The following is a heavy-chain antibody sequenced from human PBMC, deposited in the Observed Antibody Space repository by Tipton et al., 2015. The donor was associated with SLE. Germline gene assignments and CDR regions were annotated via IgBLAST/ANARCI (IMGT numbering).Heavy chain of an antibody. CDR3: ARVLDVWSGYYTGFDAFDT. J-gene: IGHJ3*02. Sequence: TLSLTCTVSGYSISSGYYWGWIRQPPGKGLEWIGSIYHSGSTYYNPSLKSRVTISVDTPKNQFSLKLSSVTAADTAVYYCARVLDVWSGYYTGFDAFDTWGQGTMVTVSS. V-gene: IGHV4-38-2*02. CDR2: IYHSGST. D-gene: IGHD3-3*01. CDR1: GYSISSGYY.